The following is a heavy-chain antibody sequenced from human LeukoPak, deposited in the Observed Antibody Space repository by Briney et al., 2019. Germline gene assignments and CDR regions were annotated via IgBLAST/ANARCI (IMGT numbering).Heavy chain of an antibody. D-gene: IGHD3-10*01. V-gene: IGHV3-23*01. J-gene: IGHJ3*02. CDR1: GFTFSTYA. CDR2: LSGSAATT. Sequence: GGSLRLSCSSSGFTFSTYAMSWVRQAPGEGLEWVSGLSGSAATTYYADSAKGRFTISRDNSKNALYLQMNSLRGDDTAIYYCAKSVGIIRRGAFDIWGQGTMVTVSS. CDR3: AKSVGIIRRGAFDI.